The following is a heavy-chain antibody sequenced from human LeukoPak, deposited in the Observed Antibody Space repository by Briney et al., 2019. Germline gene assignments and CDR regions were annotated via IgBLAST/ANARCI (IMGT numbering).Heavy chain of an antibody. D-gene: IGHD4-17*01. Sequence: PSETLSLTCAVYGGSFSGYYWTWIRQPPGKGLEWIGYIYYSGSTNYNPSLKSRVTISVDTSKNQFSLKLSSVTAADTAVYYCARDKLRRGAFDIWGQGTMVTVSS. CDR1: GGSFSGYY. V-gene: IGHV4-59*01. J-gene: IGHJ3*02. CDR2: IYYSGST. CDR3: ARDKLRRGAFDI.